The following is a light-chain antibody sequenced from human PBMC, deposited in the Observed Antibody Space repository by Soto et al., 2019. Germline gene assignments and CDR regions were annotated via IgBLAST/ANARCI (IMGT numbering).Light chain of an antibody. J-gene: IGKJ5*01. CDR2: GAS. Sequence: EIVLMQSPGTLSLSPGERATLSCRASQSASSSYLAWYQQKPGQAPRLLIYGASSRATGIPDRFSGSGSGTDFALTISSLEPEDFAVYYCQQYGSSPITFGQGTRLEIK. CDR3: QQYGSSPIT. CDR1: QSASSSY. V-gene: IGKV3-20*01.